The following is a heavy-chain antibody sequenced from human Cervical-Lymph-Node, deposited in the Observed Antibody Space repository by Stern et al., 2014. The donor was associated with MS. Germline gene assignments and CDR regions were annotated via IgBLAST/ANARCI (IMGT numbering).Heavy chain of an antibody. CDR1: RDSFTHYW. D-gene: IGHD5-24*01. CDR2: IFPGDSDT. Sequence: EVQLVESGAEVKKPGESLKISCKASRDSFTHYWIGWVRPMPGKGLELMGIIFPGDSDTKSSPSFEGQVTFSVDRSTSTASLQWSSLKASDTAIYYCARHHGRSPTPFDSWGQGTRVTVSS. CDR3: ARHHGRSPTPFDS. V-gene: IGHV5-51*01. J-gene: IGHJ4*02.